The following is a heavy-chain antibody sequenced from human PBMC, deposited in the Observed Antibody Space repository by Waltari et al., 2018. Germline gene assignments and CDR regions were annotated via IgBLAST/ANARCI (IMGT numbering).Heavy chain of an antibody. CDR3: ARDALGDYSNWLDP. CDR1: GFTFSRYA. D-gene: IGHD4-17*01. Sequence: QVQLVASGGGVVRPGRSLRLSCTGSGFTFSRYAFHWIRQAPGKGLEWVAVISYDENNRHYADSVKGRFTISRDNSKTTLYLQIVSLRDEDTAIYYCARDALGDYSNWLDPWGQGTRVTVSS. J-gene: IGHJ5*02. CDR2: ISYDENNR. V-gene: IGHV3-30*01.